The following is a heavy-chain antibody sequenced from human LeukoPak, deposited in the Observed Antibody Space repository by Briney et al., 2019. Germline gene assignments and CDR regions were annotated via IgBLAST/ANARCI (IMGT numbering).Heavy chain of an antibody. D-gene: IGHD2-2*01. CDR2: ISGSGGST. CDR1: GFTFSSYA. V-gene: IGHV3-23*01. CDR3: ANRPAAYDAFDI. J-gene: IGHJ3*02. Sequence: GGSLRLSCAASGFTFSSYAMSWVRQAPGKGLEWVSAISGSGGSTYYADSVKGRFTISRDNSKNTLYLQMNSLRAEDTAVYYCANRPAAYDAFDIWGQGTMVTVSS.